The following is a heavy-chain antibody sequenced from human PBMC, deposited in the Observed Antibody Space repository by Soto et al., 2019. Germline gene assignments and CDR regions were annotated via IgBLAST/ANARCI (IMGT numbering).Heavy chain of an antibody. J-gene: IGHJ6*02. D-gene: IGHD3-10*01. V-gene: IGHV4-31*03. CDR2: IYYSGST. CDR1: GGSISSGGYS. CDR3: ARESTPHGSGYGMYV. Sequence: QVQLQESGPGLVKPSQTLSLTCTVSGGSISSGGYSWSWLRQHPGNGLEWIGYIYYSGSTYYNPYHKSRITISVETPKNQCNLQRSSVTAADTVVYSCARESTPHGSGYGMYVWGQGTTVTVSS.